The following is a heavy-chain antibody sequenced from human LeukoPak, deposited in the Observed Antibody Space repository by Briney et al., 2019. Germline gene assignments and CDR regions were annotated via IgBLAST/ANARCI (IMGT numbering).Heavy chain of an antibody. J-gene: IGHJ4*02. V-gene: IGHV3-48*01. D-gene: IGHD4-17*01. Sequence: GGSLRLSCAASGFTFSSYSMNWVRQAPGKGLEWVSYISSSSSTIYYADSVKGRFTISRDNAKNSLYLQMNSLRAEDTGVYYCARDRPLGEMDYWGQGTLVTVSS. CDR2: ISSSSSTI. CDR3: ARDRPLGEMDY. CDR1: GFTFSSYS.